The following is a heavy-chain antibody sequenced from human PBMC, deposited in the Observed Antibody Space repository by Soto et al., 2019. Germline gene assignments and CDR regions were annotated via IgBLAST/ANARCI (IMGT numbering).Heavy chain of an antibody. D-gene: IGHD5-18*01. CDR3: ASPPLHTTMALDAFEI. J-gene: IGHJ3*02. CDR1: GYSFTSYW. Sequence: PGESLKISCKGSGYSFTSYWISWVRQMPGKGLEWMGRIDPSDSYTNYSPSFQGHVTISADKSISTAYLQWSSLKASDTAMYYCASPPLHTTMALDAFEIWGQGTMVTVSS. CDR2: IDPSDSYT. V-gene: IGHV5-10-1*01.